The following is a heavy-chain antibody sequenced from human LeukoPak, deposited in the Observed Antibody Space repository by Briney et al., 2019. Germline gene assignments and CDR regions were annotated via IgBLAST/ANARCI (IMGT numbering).Heavy chain of an antibody. Sequence: PSETLSLTCTVSGGSISSHYWSWIRQPPGKGLEWIGYIYYSGSTNYNPSLKSRVTISVDTSKNQFSLNLSSVTAADTAVYYCARRGRAQGPLSLWGQGTMVTVSS. D-gene: IGHD2-15*01. V-gene: IGHV4-59*11. CDR3: ARRGRAQGPLSL. J-gene: IGHJ3*01. CDR1: GGSISSHY. CDR2: IYYSGST.